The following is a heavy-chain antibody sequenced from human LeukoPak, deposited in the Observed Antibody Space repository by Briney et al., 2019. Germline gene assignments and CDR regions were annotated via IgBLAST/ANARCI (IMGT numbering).Heavy chain of an antibody. CDR3: ARTTEAHSWRTRYYDYYMDV. V-gene: IGHV4-59*01. Sequence: TSETLSLTCTVSGGSISSYYWSWIRQPPGKGLEWIGYIYYSGSTNYNPSLKNRVTISVDTSKNQFSLKLSSVTAADTAVYYCARTTEAHSWRTRYYDYYMDVWGKGTTVTVSS. CDR1: GGSISSYY. CDR2: IYYSGST. J-gene: IGHJ6*03. D-gene: IGHD6-13*01.